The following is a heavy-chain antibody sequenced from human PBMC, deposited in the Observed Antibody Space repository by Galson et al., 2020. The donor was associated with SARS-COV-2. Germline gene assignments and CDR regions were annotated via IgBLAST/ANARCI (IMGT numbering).Heavy chain of an antibody. Sequence: GGSLRLSCGASGFTFSSYWMHWVRQAPGKGLVWVSRISSDGSATNYADSVKGRFTISRDNAKNTLFLQMNNLRAEDTALYYCARAGYNSNWYGIYLDPWGQGTLVTVSS. CDR1: GFTFSSYW. D-gene: IGHD6-13*01. J-gene: IGHJ5*02. CDR3: ARAGYNSNWYGIYLDP. V-gene: IGHV3-74*01. CDR2: ISSDGSAT.